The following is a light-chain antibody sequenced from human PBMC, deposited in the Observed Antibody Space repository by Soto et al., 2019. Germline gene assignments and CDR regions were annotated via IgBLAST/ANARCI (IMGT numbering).Light chain of an antibody. CDR2: GAS. Sequence: DIQLTQSPSFLSASVGDRVTLTCRASQGISGYLVWYQQKPGKAPKLLIVGASTLQSGVPSRFSGSGSGTEFTLTINSLQPEDFATYYCQQLNSFPVTFGQGTRLEMK. CDR3: QQLNSFPVT. J-gene: IGKJ5*01. CDR1: QGISGY. V-gene: IGKV1-9*01.